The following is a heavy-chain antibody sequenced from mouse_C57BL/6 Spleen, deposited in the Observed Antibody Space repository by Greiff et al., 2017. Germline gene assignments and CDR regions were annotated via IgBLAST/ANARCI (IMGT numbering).Heavy chain of an antibody. CDR2: IDPSDSYT. CDR3: ARWDYGSSYDAMDY. D-gene: IGHD1-1*01. V-gene: IGHV1-59*01. J-gene: IGHJ4*01. Sequence: QVQLQQPGAELVRPGTSVKLSCKASGYTFTSYCMHWVKQRPGQGLEWIGVIDPSDSYTNYNQKFKGKATLTVDTSSSTAYMQLSSLTSEDSAVYYCARWDYGSSYDAMDYWGQGTSVTVSS. CDR1: GYTFTSYC.